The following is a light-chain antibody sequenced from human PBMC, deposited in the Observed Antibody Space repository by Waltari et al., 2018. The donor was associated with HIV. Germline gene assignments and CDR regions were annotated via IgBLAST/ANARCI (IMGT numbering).Light chain of an antibody. Sequence: DIVMTQSPDSLAVSLCERATITCKSSQSVLYSYNNKNYLAWYQQKPGQPPKLLIYWASTRESGVPDRFSGSGSGTDFTLTISSLQAEDVAVYFCQQYYNTPTFGGGTKVEIK. J-gene: IGKJ4*01. CDR1: QSVLYSYNNKNY. V-gene: IGKV4-1*01. CDR2: WAS. CDR3: QQYYNTPT.